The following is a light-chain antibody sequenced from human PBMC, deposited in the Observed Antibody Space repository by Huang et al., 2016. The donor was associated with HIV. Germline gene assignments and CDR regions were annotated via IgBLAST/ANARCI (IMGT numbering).Light chain of an antibody. CDR1: QSVGNY. Sequence: IVLTQSPATLSWYPGERVTLSCRASQSVGNYLAWYQQHPDQSPKLLIYYTSTRATGTPVRFSGSGSGTDFTLTISSLESEDFAVYYCQQRSSGVTFGGGTKV. CDR2: YTS. J-gene: IGKJ4*01. V-gene: IGKV3-11*01. CDR3: QQRSSGVT.